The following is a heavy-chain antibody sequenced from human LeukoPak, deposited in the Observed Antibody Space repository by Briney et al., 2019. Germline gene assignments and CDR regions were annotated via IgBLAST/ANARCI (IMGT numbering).Heavy chain of an antibody. CDR2: INHSGST. J-gene: IGHJ4*02. D-gene: IGHD5-18*01. CDR3: ASLTAMVITEDNY. CDR1: GGSFRGYY. Sequence: SETLSLTCAVYGGSFRGYYWSWIRQPPGKGLEWIGEINHSGSTNYNPSLKSRVTISVDTSKNQFSLKLSSVTAADTAVYYCASLTAMVITEDNYWGQGTLVTVSS. V-gene: IGHV4-34*01.